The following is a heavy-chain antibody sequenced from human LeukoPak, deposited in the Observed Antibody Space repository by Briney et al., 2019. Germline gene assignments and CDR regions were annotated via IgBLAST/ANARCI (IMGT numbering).Heavy chain of an antibody. CDR2: ISGSGGNT. CDR1: GFTFSSYA. CDR3: VRLGRTNIVATG. J-gene: IGHJ4*02. D-gene: IGHD1-1*01. V-gene: IGHV3-23*01. Sequence: SGGSLRLSCAASGFTFSSYAMSWVRQAPGKGLDWVSAISGSGGNTYYADSVKGRFTISRDNAENSLDLQMNSLRAEDTAVYYCVRLGRTNIVATGWGQGTLVTVSS.